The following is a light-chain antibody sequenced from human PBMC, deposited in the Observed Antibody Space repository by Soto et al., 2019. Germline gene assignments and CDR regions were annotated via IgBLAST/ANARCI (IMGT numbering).Light chain of an antibody. V-gene: IGKV3-20*01. Sequence: EIVLTQSPGTLSLSPGDRATLSCRASESVARNYLSWYQQKPGQAPRLLIYGASIRATGIPDWFSGSGSGTDFTLTISSLEPEDFAVYYWHQYAWSPLTFGPGTKVDI. J-gene: IGKJ3*01. CDR2: GAS. CDR1: ESVARNY. CDR3: HQYAWSPLT.